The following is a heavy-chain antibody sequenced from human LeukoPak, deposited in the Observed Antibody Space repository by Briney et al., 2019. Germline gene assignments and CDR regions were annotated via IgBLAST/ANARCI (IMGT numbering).Heavy chain of an antibody. Sequence: GESLKISCKGSGYSFTSYWIGWVRQMPGKGLEGMGIIYPGDSDTTYSPAFQGKVTISVDKSITTAYLHWSSLKASDTAVYYCARRVSSGAYGFDYWGQGTLVTVSS. D-gene: IGHD4-17*01. J-gene: IGHJ4*02. CDR3: ARRVSSGAYGFDY. V-gene: IGHV5-51*01. CDR1: GYSFTSYW. CDR2: IYPGDSDT.